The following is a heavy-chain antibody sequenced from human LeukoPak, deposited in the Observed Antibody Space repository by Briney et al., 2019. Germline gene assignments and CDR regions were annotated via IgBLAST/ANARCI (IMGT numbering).Heavy chain of an antibody. J-gene: IGHJ4*02. CDR2: IIPILGIA. V-gene: IGHV1-69*04. Sequence: SVKVSCKASGATFSSYAISWVRQAPGQGLEWMGRIIPILGIANYAQKFQGRVTITADKSTSTAYMELSSLRSEDTAVYYCARAPAVAGSGPDYWGQGTLVTVSS. CDR1: GATFSSYA. CDR3: ARAPAVAGSGPDY. D-gene: IGHD6-19*01.